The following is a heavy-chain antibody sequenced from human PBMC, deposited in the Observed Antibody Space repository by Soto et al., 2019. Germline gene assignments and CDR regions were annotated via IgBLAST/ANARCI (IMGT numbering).Heavy chain of an antibody. V-gene: IGHV1-69*12. CDR3: AATYCISTSCYWDYGMDV. D-gene: IGHD2-2*01. J-gene: IGHJ6*02. CDR2: IIPIFGTA. CDR1: XGTFSSYA. Sequence: QVQLXQSGAXXXXPXXXXXXSXKASXGTFSSYAISWVRQAPGQGLEWMGGIIPIFGTANYAQKFQGRVTITADESTSTAYMELSSLRSEDTAVYYCAATYCISTSCYWDYGMDVWGQGTTVTVSS.